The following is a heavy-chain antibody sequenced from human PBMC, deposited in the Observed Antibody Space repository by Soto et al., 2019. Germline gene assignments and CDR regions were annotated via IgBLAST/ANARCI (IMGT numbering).Heavy chain of an antibody. J-gene: IGHJ4*02. CDR2: IYYSGST. CDR3: ARGVTMVRGVIHTPYFDY. CDR1: GGYISSGGYY. V-gene: IGHV4-31*03. Sequence: SETLSLTCPVSGGYISSGGYYWSWIRQHPGKGLEWIGYIYYSGSTYYNPSLKSRVTISVDTSKNQFSLKLSSVTAADTAVYYCARGVTMVRGVIHTPYFDYWGQGTLVTVSS. D-gene: IGHD3-10*01.